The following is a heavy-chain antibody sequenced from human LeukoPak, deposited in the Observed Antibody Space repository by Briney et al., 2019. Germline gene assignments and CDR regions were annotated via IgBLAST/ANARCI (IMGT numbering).Heavy chain of an antibody. V-gene: IGHV1-24*01. CDR2: FDPVDGET. J-gene: IGHJ5*02. Sequence: GASVKVSCKLSGYTLTQLSMHWVRQAPAKGLEWMGGFDPVDGETIYAQKFQGRVTMTEDTSTDTAYMELSSLRSEDTAVYYCATSGYDSSGCYVRGCDPWGQGTLVTVSS. CDR1: GYTLTQLS. D-gene: IGHD3-22*01. CDR3: ATSGYDSSGCYVRGCDP.